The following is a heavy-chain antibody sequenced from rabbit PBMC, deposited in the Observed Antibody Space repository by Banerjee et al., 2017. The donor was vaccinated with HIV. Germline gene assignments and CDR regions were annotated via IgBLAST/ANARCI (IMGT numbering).Heavy chain of an antibody. D-gene: IGHD6-1*01. CDR2: IYTGIGTT. CDR3: ARDYTHGYAGYAYAFRL. CDR1: GFSLSSSVY. J-gene: IGHJ4*01. Sequence: QEQLVESGGDLVKPGASLTLTCTASGFSLSSSVYMCWVRQAPGKGLEWIGCIYTGIGTTYYASWAKGRFTISKTSSTTVTLQMTSLTAADTATYFCARDYTHGYAGYAYAFRLWGQGTLVTVS. V-gene: IGHV1S45*01.